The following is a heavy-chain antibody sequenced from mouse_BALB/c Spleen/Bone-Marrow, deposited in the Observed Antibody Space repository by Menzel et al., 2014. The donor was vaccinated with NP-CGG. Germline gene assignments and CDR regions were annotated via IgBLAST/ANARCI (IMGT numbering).Heavy chain of an antibody. CDR3: ARSGFDY. CDR1: GYTFTSSW. V-gene: IGHV1S130*01. Sequence: VQLQQSGPELVRPRASVKLSCKASGYTFTSSWMHWAKQRPGQGLEWIGEIHPNSGNTNYNEKFKGKATLTVDTPSSTAYVDLSSLTSEDSAVYYCARSGFDYWGQGTTLAVSS. CDR2: IHPNSGNT. J-gene: IGHJ2*01. D-gene: IGHD4-1*01.